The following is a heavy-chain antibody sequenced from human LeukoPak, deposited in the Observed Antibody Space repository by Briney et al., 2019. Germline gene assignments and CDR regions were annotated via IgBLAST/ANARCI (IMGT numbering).Heavy chain of an antibody. D-gene: IGHD4-17*01. CDR3: ARETSTGCFDY. V-gene: IGHV1-46*01. J-gene: IGHJ4*02. Sequence: ASVKVSCKPSGYTFTGYYMHWVRQAPRQGLEWMGIINPSGGSTNYAQKFQGRVTMTRDTSTSTVYMELSSLRSEDTAVYYCARETSTGCFDYWGQGTLVTVSS. CDR1: GYTFTGYY. CDR2: INPSGGST.